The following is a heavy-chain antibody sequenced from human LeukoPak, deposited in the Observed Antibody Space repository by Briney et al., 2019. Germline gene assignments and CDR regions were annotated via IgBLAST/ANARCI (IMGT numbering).Heavy chain of an antibody. CDR3: AREERVVSGRAAVGTKAFDI. V-gene: IGHV3-48*02. CDR2: ISSSSTNI. CDR1: GLTLTTYS. Sequence: GGSLRLSCAASGLTLTTYSMNWVRQAPGKGLEWVSYISSSSTNIFYADSVKGRFTISRDNAKNSLFLQMNSLRDEDTAVYYCAREERVVSGRAAVGTKAFDIWGQGTMVTVST. D-gene: IGHD6-13*01. J-gene: IGHJ3*02.